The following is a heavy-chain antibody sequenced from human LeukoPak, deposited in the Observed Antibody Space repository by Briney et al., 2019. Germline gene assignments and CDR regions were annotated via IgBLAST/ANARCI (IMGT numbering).Heavy chain of an antibody. D-gene: IGHD1-1*01. CDR2: FDPEDGET. J-gene: IGHJ6*02. V-gene: IGHV1-24*01. CDR1: GYTLTELS. CDR3: ATGGGTPSEYYYYGMDV. Sequence: ASVKVSCKVSGYTLTELSMHWVRQAPGKGLEWMGGFDPEDGETIYAQKFQGRVTMTEDTSTDTAYMELSSLRSEDMAVYYCATGGGTPSEYYYYGMDVWGQGTTVTVSS.